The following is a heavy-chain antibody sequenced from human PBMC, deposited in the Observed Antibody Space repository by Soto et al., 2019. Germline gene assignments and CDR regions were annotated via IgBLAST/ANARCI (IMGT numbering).Heavy chain of an antibody. CDR2: ISYDGSNK. V-gene: IGHV3-30*18. CDR3: AKDRDNWNPLATYFDY. D-gene: IGHD1-20*01. Sequence: GGSLRLSCAASGFTFSSYGMHWVRQAPGKGLEWVAVISYDGSNKYYADSVKGRFTISRDNSKNTLYLQMNSLRAEDTAVYYCAKDRDNWNPLATYFDYWGQGTLVTVS. J-gene: IGHJ4*02. CDR1: GFTFSSYG.